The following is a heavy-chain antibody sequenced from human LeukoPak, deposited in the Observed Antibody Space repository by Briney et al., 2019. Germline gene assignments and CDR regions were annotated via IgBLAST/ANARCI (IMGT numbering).Heavy chain of an antibody. J-gene: IGHJ4*02. CDR1: GFTFSSYS. Sequence: PGGSLRLSCAASGFTFSSYSMNWVRQAPGKGLEWVSYISSSSSTIYYADSVKGRFTISRDNAKNSLYLQMNSLRAEDTAVYYCARVSYYYDSSGYYYEVFDYWGQGTLVTVSS. CDR3: ARVSYYYDSSGYYYEVFDY. D-gene: IGHD3-22*01. V-gene: IGHV3-48*01. CDR2: ISSSSSTI.